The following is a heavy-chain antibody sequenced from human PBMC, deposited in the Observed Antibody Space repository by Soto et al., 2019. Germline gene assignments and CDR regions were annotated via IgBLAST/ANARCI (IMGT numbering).Heavy chain of an antibody. Sequence: SETLSLTCTVSGGSISSGDYYWSWIRQPPGKGLEWIGYIYYSGSTYYNPSPRSRLTISVDTSKNQFSLKLSSVTAADTAVYCCARLGPTTVPTSYFTGNYNGMDVWGQGTTVTVSS. CDR3: ARLGPTTVPTSYFTGNYNGMDV. V-gene: IGHV4-30-4*01. D-gene: IGHD4-17*01. J-gene: IGHJ6*02. CDR1: GGSISSGDYY. CDR2: IYYSGST.